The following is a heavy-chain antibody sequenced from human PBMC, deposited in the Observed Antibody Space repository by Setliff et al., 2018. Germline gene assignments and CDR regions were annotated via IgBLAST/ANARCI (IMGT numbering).Heavy chain of an antibody. Sequence: GGSLRLSCAASGFTFSSYNMNWVRQAPEKGLEWVANIHQDGSERHYVDSVKGRFTISRDNAKNSLFLQMNILEVEDTAVYYCCSGSYLFVYWGQGSLVTVSS. CDR2: IHQDGSER. CDR1: GFTFSSYN. D-gene: IGHD1-26*01. CDR3: CSGSYLFVY. J-gene: IGHJ4*02. V-gene: IGHV3-7*01.